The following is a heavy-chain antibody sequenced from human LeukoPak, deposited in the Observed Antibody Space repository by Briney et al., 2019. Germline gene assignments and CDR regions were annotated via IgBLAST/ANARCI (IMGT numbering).Heavy chain of an antibody. J-gene: IGHJ4*02. D-gene: IGHD3-9*01. CDR1: GFTISDYW. V-gene: IGHV3-7*01. CDR2: IKQDGSEK. Sequence: PGGSLRLSCAGSGFTISDYWMSWVRQAPGKGLEWVANIKQDGSEKYYVDSVKGRFTISRDNAKNSLYLQMDSLRAEDTAVYYCARDPGLGYDVLTGYQYPHFDYWGQGTLVTVSS. CDR3: ARDPGLGYDVLTGYQYPHFDY.